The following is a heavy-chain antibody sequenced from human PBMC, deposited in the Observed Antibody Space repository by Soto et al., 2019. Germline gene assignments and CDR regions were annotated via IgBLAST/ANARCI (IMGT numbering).Heavy chain of an antibody. Sequence: SETLSLTCAVYGGSFSGYYWSWIRQPPGKGLEWIGEINHSGSTNYNPSLKSRVTISVDTSKNQFSLKLSSVTAADTAVYYCASRIAARPYYFDYWGQGTLVTVSS. CDR1: GGSFSGYY. CDR3: ASRIAARPYYFDY. D-gene: IGHD6-6*01. V-gene: IGHV4-34*01. J-gene: IGHJ4*02. CDR2: INHSGST.